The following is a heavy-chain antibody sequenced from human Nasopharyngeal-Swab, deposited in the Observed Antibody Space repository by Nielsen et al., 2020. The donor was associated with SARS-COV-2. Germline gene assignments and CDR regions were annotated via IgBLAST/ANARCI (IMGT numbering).Heavy chain of an antibody. CDR2: INHSGST. D-gene: IGHD3-10*01. V-gene: IGHV4-34*01. CDR3: ARRGLTGRGFDY. J-gene: IGHJ4*02. CDR1: GFTFSSYS. Sequence: ESLKISCAASGFTFSSYSMNWIRQPPGKGLEWIGEINHSGSTNYNPSLKSRVTISVDTSKNQFSLKLSSVTAADTAVYYCARRGLTGRGFDYWGQGTLVTVSS.